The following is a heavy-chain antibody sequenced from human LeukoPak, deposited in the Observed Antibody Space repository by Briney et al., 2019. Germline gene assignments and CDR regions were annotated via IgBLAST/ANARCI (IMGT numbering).Heavy chain of an antibody. Sequence: PGGSLRLSRAASGFSFTNYAMSWVRQAPGKGLEWVSATSGSGGRTYYADSVKGRFTISRDNSKNTLYLQMNSLRAEDTAVYYCAKDNGAYGFDYWGQGTLVTVSS. CDR1: GFSFTNYA. CDR2: TSGSGGRT. CDR3: AKDNGAYGFDY. J-gene: IGHJ4*02. V-gene: IGHV3-23*01. D-gene: IGHD4-17*01.